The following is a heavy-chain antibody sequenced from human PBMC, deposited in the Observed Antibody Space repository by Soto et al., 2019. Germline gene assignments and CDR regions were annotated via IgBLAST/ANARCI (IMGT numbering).Heavy chain of an antibody. J-gene: IGHJ5*02. CDR1: GYTFPGYY. D-gene: IGHD6-13*01. Sequence: ASVKVSCKASGYTFPGYYMHWVRQAPGQGLEWMGWINPNSGGTNYAQKFQGWVTMTRDTSISTAYMELSRLRSDDTAVYYCARSRPSFDSSSWTFDPXGQGTVVTVSA. V-gene: IGHV1-2*04. CDR3: ARSRPSFDSSSWTFDP. CDR2: INPNSGGT.